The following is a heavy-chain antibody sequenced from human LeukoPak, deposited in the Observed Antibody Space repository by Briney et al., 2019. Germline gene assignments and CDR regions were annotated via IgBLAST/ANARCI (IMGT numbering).Heavy chain of an antibody. CDR3: AMVYRPMVYYYMDV. V-gene: IGHV3-23*01. D-gene: IGHD2-8*01. CDR1: GFTFSSYA. CDR2: ISGSGGST. Sequence: PGGSLRLSCAASGFTFSSYAMSWVRQAPGKGLEWVSAISGSGGSTYYADSVKVRFTISRDNSKNTLYLQMNSLRAEDTAVYYCAMVYRPMVYYYMDVWGKGTTVTVSS. J-gene: IGHJ6*03.